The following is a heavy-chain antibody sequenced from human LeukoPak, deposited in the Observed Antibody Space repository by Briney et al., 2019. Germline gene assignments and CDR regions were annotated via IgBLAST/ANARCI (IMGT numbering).Heavy chain of an antibody. J-gene: IGHJ4*02. CDR1: GFTFSSYA. D-gene: IGHD6-19*01. CDR3: AKAYSGWYLYYFDY. V-gene: IGHV3-23*01. CDR2: ISGSGGST. Sequence: GGSLRLSCAASGFTFSSYAMSWVRQAPGKGLEWVSAISGSGGSTYYADSVKGRFTISRNNSKNTLYLQMNSLRAEDTAVYYCAKAYSGWYLYYFDYWGQGTLVTVSS.